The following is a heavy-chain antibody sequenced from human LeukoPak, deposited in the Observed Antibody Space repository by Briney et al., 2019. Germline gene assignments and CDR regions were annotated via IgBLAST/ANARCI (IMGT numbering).Heavy chain of an antibody. CDR3: ASGGYS. Sequence: SETLSLTCAVYGGSFSGYYWGSIRQPPGKGLEWIGSIYYSGSTYYNPSLKSRVTISVDTSKNQFSLKLSSVTAADTAVYYCASGGYSWGQGTLVTVSS. J-gene: IGHJ4*02. CDR2: IYYSGST. V-gene: IGHV4-34*01. D-gene: IGHD6-13*01. CDR1: GGSFSGYY.